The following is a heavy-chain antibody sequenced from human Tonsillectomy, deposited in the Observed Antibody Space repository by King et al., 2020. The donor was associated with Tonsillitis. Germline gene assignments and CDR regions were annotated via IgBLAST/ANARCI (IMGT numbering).Heavy chain of an antibody. CDR3: ARDLGEAMDY. CDR2: IWYDGSIK. V-gene: IGHV3-33*01. CDR1: GFTFNNYG. D-gene: IGHD3-16*01. J-gene: IGHJ4*02. Sequence: VQLVESGGGVVQPGRSLRPSCAASGFTFNNYGIHWVRQAPGKGLEWVAVIWYDGSIKYYADSVKGRFTISRDNSKNTVSLEMNSLRADDTAVYYCARDLGEAMDYWGQGALVTVSS.